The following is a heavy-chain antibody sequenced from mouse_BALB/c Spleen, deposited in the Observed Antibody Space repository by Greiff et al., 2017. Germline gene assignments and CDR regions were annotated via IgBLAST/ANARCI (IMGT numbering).Heavy chain of an antibody. J-gene: IGHJ4*01. CDR2: ISSGGST. CDR1: GFTFSSYA. V-gene: IGHV5-6-5*01. CDR3: ARGGYGYDYAMDY. Sequence: EVKLMESGGGLVKPGGSLKLSCAASGFTFSSYAMSWVRQTPEKRLEWVASISSGGSTYYPDSVKGRFTISRDNARNILYLQMSSLRSEDTAMYYCARGGYGYDYAMDYWGQGTSVTVSS. D-gene: IGHD1-2*01.